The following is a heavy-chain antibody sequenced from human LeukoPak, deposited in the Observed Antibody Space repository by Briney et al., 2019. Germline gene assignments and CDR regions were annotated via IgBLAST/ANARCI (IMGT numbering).Heavy chain of an antibody. CDR1: GGSISSYY. V-gene: IGHV4-59*08. CDR2: IYYSGST. D-gene: IGHD3-3*01. J-gene: IGHJ3*02. Sequence: SETLSLTCTVSGGSISSYYWSWIRQPPGKGLEWIGYIYYSGSTNYNPSLKSRVTISVDTSKNQFSLKLSSVTAADTAVYYCARPAPTPYDFWSGYGVGAFDIWGQGTMVTVSS. CDR3: ARPAPTPYDFWSGYGVGAFDI.